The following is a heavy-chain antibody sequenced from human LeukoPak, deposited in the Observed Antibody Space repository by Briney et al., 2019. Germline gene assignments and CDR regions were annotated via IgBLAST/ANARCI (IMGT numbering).Heavy chain of an antibody. J-gene: IGHJ4*02. D-gene: IGHD3-22*01. V-gene: IGHV4-39*01. CDR2: IYYSGTT. CDR1: GGSVSSTSDY. CDR3: ARHYYDSSGSRRDYYFDY. Sequence: SGTLSLTCSVFGGSVSSTSDYWDWIRQPPGNGLEYIGSIYYSGTTYYSPSLKSRVSMSVDMSKNEFSLKLSSVTAADTAVYYCARHYYDSSGSRRDYYFDYWGQGTLVTVSS.